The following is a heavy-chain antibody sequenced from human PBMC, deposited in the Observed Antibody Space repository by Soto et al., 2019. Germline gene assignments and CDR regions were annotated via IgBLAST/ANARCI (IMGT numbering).Heavy chain of an antibody. Sequence: GSGPTLVNPTQTLTLTCTFSGFSLSTSGVGVGWIRQPPGKALEWLALIYWNDDKRYSPSLKSRLTITKDASKNQVVLTMTNMDPVDTATYYCAHRRGKAAAGISPEYYYYGMDVWGQGTTVTVSS. D-gene: IGHD6-13*01. CDR1: GFSLSTSGVG. CDR2: IYWNDDK. V-gene: IGHV2-5*01. CDR3: AHRRGKAAAGISPEYYYYGMDV. J-gene: IGHJ6*02.